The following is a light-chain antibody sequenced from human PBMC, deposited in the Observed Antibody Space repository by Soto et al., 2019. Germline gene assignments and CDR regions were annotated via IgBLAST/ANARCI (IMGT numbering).Light chain of an antibody. V-gene: IGLV1-44*01. CDR2: SNN. J-gene: IGLJ1*01. Sequence: QSVLTQPPSASGTPGQRVTISCSGSSSNIGSNTVNWNQQLPGTTPELLIYSNNQRPSGDPDRFSGAKSGTSASLAISGLQSEDEADYYCAAWDDSLNGYVVGTGTKLTVL. CDR1: SSNIGSNT. CDR3: AAWDDSLNGYV.